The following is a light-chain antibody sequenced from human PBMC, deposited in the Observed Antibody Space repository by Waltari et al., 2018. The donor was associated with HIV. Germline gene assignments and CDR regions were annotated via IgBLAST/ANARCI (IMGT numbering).Light chain of an antibody. CDR2: GAS. CDR3: QQSYSTPYT. CDR1: QSINEY. J-gene: IGKJ2*01. Sequence: DIQMTQSPYSVSATVGDRVTITCRASQSINEYLNWYQQKPGKAPSLLIYGASNSQAGVPSRISGSGSGTDFTLTISRLQPEDLATYYCQQSYSTPYTFGQGTKLDIK. V-gene: IGKV1-39*01.